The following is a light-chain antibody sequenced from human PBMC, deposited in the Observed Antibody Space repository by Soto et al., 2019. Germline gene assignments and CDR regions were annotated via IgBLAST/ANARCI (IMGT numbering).Light chain of an antibody. J-gene: IGLJ1*01. V-gene: IGLV2-14*01. Sequence: QSLLTQPSSLSGSPGQSITISCTGTSGDVDAFDYVSWYQQHPGKAPKLMIFEVSDRPSGVSDRFSGSKSGSTASLTISGLQAEDEADYFCTSFTSSSTQVFGTGTKVNVL. CDR3: TSFTSSSTQV. CDR2: EVS. CDR1: SGDVDAFDY.